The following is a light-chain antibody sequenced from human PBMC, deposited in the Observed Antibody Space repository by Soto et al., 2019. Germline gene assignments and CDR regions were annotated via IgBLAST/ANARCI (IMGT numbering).Light chain of an antibody. CDR1: QSISSF. J-gene: IGKJ1*01. CDR2: GAS. CDR3: QQSYSTPQT. V-gene: IGKV1-39*01. Sequence: DIQLTQSPSSLSASAGNRVTIICRASQSISSFLNWYQQKPGKAPKLLIYGASRLQSGVPSRFSGSGSGTDFTLTISSLQLEDFATYYCQQSYSTPQTFGQGTKVDIK.